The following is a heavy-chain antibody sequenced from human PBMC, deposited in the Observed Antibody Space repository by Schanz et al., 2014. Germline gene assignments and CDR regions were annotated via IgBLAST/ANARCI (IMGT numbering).Heavy chain of an antibody. CDR3: ARDRLECGAECYSVEVFEI. CDR1: RYTFNTYG. Sequence: QVQLVQSGAEVKKPGASVKVSCEASRYTFNTYGLNWVRQAPGQGLEWMGWISAYTNNTNYAQKVQGRVTITADTSTTTAYMELSGLRSEDTAVYYCARDRLECGAECYSVEVFEIWGQGTLVIVSS. D-gene: IGHD2-21*01. V-gene: IGHV1-18*01. CDR2: ISAYTNNT. J-gene: IGHJ4*02.